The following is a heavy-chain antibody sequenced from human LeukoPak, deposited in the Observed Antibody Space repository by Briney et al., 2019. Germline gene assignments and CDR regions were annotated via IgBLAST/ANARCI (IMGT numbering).Heavy chain of an antibody. J-gene: IGHJ4*02. CDR1: GDSVSSNSVT. Sequence: SQTLSLTCAISGDSVSSNSVTWNWIRQSPARGLEWLGRTYYRSKWYNDYAVSVKSRITIKPDTSKNQFSLQLNSVTPEDTAVYYCARSVAALDYWGQGTLVTVSS. CDR2: TYYRSKWYN. D-gene: IGHD6-19*01. V-gene: IGHV6-1*01. CDR3: ARSVAALDY.